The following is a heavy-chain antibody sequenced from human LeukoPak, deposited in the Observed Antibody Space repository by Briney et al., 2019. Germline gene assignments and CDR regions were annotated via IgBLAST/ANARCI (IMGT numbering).Heavy chain of an antibody. Sequence: SVKVSCKASGGTFSSYAISWVRQAPGQGLEWMGGIIPIFGTANYAQKFQGRVTITADKSTSTAYMELSSLRSEDTAVYYCASWKWELPEAFDIWGQGTMVTVSS. CDR2: IIPIFGTA. V-gene: IGHV1-69*06. J-gene: IGHJ3*02. CDR1: GGTFSSYA. CDR3: ASWKWELPEAFDI. D-gene: IGHD1-26*01.